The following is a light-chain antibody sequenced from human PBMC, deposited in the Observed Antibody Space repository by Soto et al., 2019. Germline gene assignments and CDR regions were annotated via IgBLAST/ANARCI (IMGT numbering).Light chain of an antibody. CDR2: EVT. V-gene: IGLV2-23*02. J-gene: IGLJ1*01. CDR3: CSYAGSSSYV. Sequence: QSVLTQPASVSGSPGHSITVSCTGTSSDVGYYNFVSWYQHRPGKAPKLLIFEVTKRPSGVSHRFSGSKSGNTASLTISGLQAEDEADYYCCSYAGSSSYVFGSGTKVTVL. CDR1: SSDVGYYNF.